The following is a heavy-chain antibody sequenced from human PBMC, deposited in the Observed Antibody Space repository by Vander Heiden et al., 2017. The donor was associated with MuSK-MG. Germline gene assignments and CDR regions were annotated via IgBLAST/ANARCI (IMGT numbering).Heavy chain of an antibody. CDR2: IYPGDSDT. J-gene: IGHJ4*02. V-gene: IGHV5-51*03. Sequence: EVQLVPSGAEVKKPGESLKISCKGFGYKFTSYWIGWGRQMPGKGLEWMGIIYPGDSDTRYSPSFQGQISISADKSISTAYLQWSSLKASDTAMYYCAKTGAYCSGTSCYASHWGQGTLVTVSS. CDR3: AKTGAYCSGTSCYASH. CDR1: GYKFTSYW. D-gene: IGHD2-2*01.